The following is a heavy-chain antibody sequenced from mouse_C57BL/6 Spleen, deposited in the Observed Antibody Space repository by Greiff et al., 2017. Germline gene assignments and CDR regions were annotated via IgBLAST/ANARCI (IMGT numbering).Heavy chain of an antibody. Sequence: QVQLKQPGAELVKPGASVKLSCKASGYTFTSYWMQWVKQRPGQGLEWIGEIDPSDSYTNYNQKFKGKATLTVDTSSSTAYMQLSSLTSEDSAVYYCARGRDYDVVTFDYWGQGTTLTVSS. CDR2: IDPSDSYT. D-gene: IGHD2-4*01. CDR1: GYTFTSYW. CDR3: ARGRDYDVVTFDY. J-gene: IGHJ2*01. V-gene: IGHV1-50*01.